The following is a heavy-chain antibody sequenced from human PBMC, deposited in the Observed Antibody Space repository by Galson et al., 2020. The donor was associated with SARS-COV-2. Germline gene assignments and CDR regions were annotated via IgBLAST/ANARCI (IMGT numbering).Heavy chain of an antibody. CDR1: GFTFSSYS. CDR3: ARDPAYYDILTNYYYYGVDV. V-gene: IGHV3-48*04. J-gene: IGHJ6*02. CDR2: ISSSSSTI. Sequence: GESLKISCAASGFTFSSYSMNWVRQAPGKGLEWASYISSSSSTIYYADSVKGRFTISRDNAKSSLYLQMNSLRAEDTAVYYCARDPAYYDILTNYYYYGVDVWGQGTTVTVSS. D-gene: IGHD3-9*01.